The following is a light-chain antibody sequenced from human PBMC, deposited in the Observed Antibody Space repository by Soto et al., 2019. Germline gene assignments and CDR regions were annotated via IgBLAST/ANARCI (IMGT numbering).Light chain of an antibody. V-gene: IGKV3-15*01. CDR2: GAS. CDR1: QSVNSN. CDR3: QQYNDWPPRT. Sequence: EIVMTXXXXTLSVSPGERATLSCRASQSVNSNLAWYQQKPGQAPRLLIYGASTRATAIPARFSGSGSGTEFTLTISSLQSEDFAVYYCQQYNDWPPRTFGQGTKVEIK. J-gene: IGKJ1*01.